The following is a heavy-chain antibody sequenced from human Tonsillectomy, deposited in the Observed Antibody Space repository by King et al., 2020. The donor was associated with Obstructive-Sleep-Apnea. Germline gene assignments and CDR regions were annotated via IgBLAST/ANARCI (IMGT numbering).Heavy chain of an antibody. Sequence: VQLVESGGGLERPGGSLRLSCAASGFTFSNAWMSWVRQAPGKGLEWVGRIKSKADGGTIDYAAPVKGRFNISRDDSKNTLYLQMSGLKIDDTAGYYCTTGRRYSTVRGVDMWGYFDSWGQGTLVTVSS. CDR1: GFTFSNAW. CDR2: IKSKADGGTI. J-gene: IGHJ4*02. CDR3: TTGRRYSTVRGVDMWGYFDS. D-gene: IGHD3-10*01. V-gene: IGHV3-15*01.